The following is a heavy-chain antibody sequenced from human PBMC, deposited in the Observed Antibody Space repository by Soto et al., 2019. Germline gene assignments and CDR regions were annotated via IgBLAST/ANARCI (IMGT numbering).Heavy chain of an antibody. CDR1: GGSISGYF. CDR2: IYYSGTT. V-gene: IGHV4-59*01. Sequence: SETLSLTCTVSGGSISGYFWSWIRQPPGKGLEWIGYIYYSGTTNYNPSLKSRVTISLDTSKNQFSLKLSSVSAADTAVYFCARALNLYYYDTSGVYFDSWGQGTLVTVS. J-gene: IGHJ4*02. D-gene: IGHD3-22*01. CDR3: ARALNLYYYDTSGVYFDS.